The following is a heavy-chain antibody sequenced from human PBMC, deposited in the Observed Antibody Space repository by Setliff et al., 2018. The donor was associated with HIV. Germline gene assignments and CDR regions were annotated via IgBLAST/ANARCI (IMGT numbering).Heavy chain of an antibody. CDR2: INHSGST. D-gene: IGHD2-21*01. V-gene: IGHV4-34*01. J-gene: IGHJ4*02. CDR3: ARGSRGIVVVIPQPRLFDY. CDR1: GASINTGGYY. Sequence: PSETLSLTCTVSGASINTGGYYWSWIRQPPGKGLEWIGEINHSGSTHYNPSLKSRVTISVDTSKSQFSLNLRSVTAADTAVYYCARGSRGIVVVIPQPRLFDYWGQGTLVTVS.